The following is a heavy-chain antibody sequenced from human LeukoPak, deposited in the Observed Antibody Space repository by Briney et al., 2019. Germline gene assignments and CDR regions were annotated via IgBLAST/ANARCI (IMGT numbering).Heavy chain of an antibody. Sequence: ASVKVSCKASGGTLSSYAISWVRQAHGQGLEWMGGIIPIFGTANYAQKFQGRVTITTDESTSTAYMELSSLRSEDTAVYYCARETGEIAADNNWFDPWGQGTLVNVSS. CDR3: ARETGEIAADNNWFDP. D-gene: IGHD6-13*01. V-gene: IGHV1-69*05. CDR1: GGTLSSYA. CDR2: IIPIFGTA. J-gene: IGHJ5*02.